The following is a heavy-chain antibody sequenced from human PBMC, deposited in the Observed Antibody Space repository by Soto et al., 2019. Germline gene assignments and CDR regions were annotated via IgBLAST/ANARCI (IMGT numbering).Heavy chain of an antibody. D-gene: IGHD2-15*01. CDR3: ASDRGYCSGGSCLGLDY. CDR2: ISYDGSNK. V-gene: IGHV3-30*03. J-gene: IGHJ4*02. Sequence: GGSLRLSCAASGFIFSTYGLHWVRQAPGKGLEWVVVISYDGSNKYYADSVKGRFTISRDNSKNTLYLQMNSLRAEDTVVYYFASDRGYCSGGSCLGLDYWGQGTLVTVSS. CDR1: GFIFSTYG.